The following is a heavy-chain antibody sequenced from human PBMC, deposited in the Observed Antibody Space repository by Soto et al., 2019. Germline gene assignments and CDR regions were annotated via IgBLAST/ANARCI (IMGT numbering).Heavy chain of an antibody. CDR3: AHSRCGGDCLQSYSSHYYYGMDV. Sequence: QITLKESGPSLVKPTQTLTLTCTFSGFSLSTGGVGVGWIREPPGKALEWLALMYWDDDKRYSPSLRSRLTVTKDTPKNQVVLTMTNMDPVDTATYYCAHSRCGGDCLQSYSSHYYYGMDVWGQCTTVTVSS. V-gene: IGHV2-5*02. CDR2: MYWDDDK. J-gene: IGHJ6*02. CDR1: GFSLSTGGVG. D-gene: IGHD2-21*02.